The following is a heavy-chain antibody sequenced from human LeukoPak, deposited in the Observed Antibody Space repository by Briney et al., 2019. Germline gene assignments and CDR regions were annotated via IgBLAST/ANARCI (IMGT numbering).Heavy chain of an antibody. Sequence: GRSLRLSCAASGFTFSSYGMHWVRQAPGKGLEWVAVISYDGSNKYYADSVKGRFTISRDNSKNTLYLQMNSLRAEDTAVYYCAKGLWGLPYFDYWGQGTLVTVSS. CDR3: AKGLWGLPYFDY. CDR2: ISYDGSNK. V-gene: IGHV3-30*18. D-gene: IGHD1-26*01. J-gene: IGHJ4*02. CDR1: GFTFSSYG.